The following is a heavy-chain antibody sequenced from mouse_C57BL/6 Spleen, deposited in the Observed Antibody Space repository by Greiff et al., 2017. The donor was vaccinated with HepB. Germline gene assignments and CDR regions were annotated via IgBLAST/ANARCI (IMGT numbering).Heavy chain of an antibody. J-gene: IGHJ3*01. Sequence: VKLQQPGAELVRPGTSVKLSCKASGYTFTSYWMHWVKQRPGQGLEWIGVIDPSDSYTNYNQKFKGKATLTVDTSSSTAYMQLSSLTSEDSAVYYCARPHYYGSSPAWFAYWGQGTLVTVSA. CDR2: IDPSDSYT. CDR3: ARPHYYGSSPAWFAY. D-gene: IGHD1-1*01. CDR1: GYTFTSYW. V-gene: IGHV1-59*01.